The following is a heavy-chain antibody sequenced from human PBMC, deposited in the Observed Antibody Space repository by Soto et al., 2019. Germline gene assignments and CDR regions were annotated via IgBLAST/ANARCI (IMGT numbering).Heavy chain of an antibody. CDR1: GFTVSSNY. V-gene: IGHV3-53*01. J-gene: IGHJ6*02. CDR2: IYSGGST. Sequence: GGSLRLSCAASGFTVSSNYMSWVRPAPGKGLEWVSVIYSGGSTYYADSVKGRFTISRDNSKNTLYLQMNSLRAEDTAVYYCATVGVPAALVYYYGMDVWGQGTTVTVSS. D-gene: IGHD2-2*01. CDR3: ATVGVPAALVYYYGMDV.